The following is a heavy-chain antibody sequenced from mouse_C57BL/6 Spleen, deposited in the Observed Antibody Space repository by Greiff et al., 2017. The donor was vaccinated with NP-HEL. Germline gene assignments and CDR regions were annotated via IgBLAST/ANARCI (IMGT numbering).Heavy chain of an antibody. J-gene: IGHJ4*01. Sequence: EVQGVESGGDLVKPGGSLKLSCAASGFTFSSYGMSWVRQTPDKRLEWVATISSGGSYTYYPDSVKGRFTISRDNAKNTLYLQMSSLKSEDTAMYYCARHWDDAMDYWGQGTSVTVSS. CDR2: ISSGGSYT. CDR3: ARHWDDAMDY. V-gene: IGHV5-6*01. CDR1: GFTFSSYG. D-gene: IGHD4-1*01.